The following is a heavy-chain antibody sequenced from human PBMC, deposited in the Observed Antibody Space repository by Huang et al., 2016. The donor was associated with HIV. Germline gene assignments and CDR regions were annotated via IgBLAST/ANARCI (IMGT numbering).Heavy chain of an antibody. CDR1: GFSLNTSGVG. Sequence: QITLKESGPTLVKPTQTLTLACTFSGFSLNTSGVGVAWIRQPPGKALEWLALIYWDEDKRYRASLKSRLTIAKDPSNNQVVLTMTNMDPVDTASYFCAHIGDIFAAYSPEYFDYWGQGALVTVSS. CDR3: AHIGDIFAAYSPEYFDY. J-gene: IGHJ4*02. CDR2: IYWDEDK. D-gene: IGHD2-15*01. V-gene: IGHV2-5*02.